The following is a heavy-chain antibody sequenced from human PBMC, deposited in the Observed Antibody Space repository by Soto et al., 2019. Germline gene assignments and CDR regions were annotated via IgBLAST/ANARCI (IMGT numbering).Heavy chain of an antibody. J-gene: IGHJ6*02. V-gene: IGHV3-23*01. Sequence: GGSLRLSCAASGFTFSSYAMSWVRQAPGKGLEWVSAISGSGGSTYYADSVKGRFTISRDNSKNTLYLQMNSLRAEDTAVYYCAKGAGYSSGWYPKRYYYYGMDVWGQGTTVTVSS. CDR1: GFTFSSYA. CDR3: AKGAGYSSGWYPKRYYYYGMDV. CDR2: ISGSGGST. D-gene: IGHD6-19*01.